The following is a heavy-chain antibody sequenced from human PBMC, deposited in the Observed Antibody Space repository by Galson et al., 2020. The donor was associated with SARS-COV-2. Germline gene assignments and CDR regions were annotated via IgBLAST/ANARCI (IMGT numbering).Heavy chain of an antibody. D-gene: IGHD3-16*02. J-gene: IGHJ4*02. CDR3: ARSGLYDYVWGSYRHTYIDY. CDR2: NSAYNGNT. CDR1: GYTFTSYG. Sequence: ASVKVSCKASGYTFTSYGLSWVRQAPGQGLEWMGWNSAYNGNTNYAQKLQGRVTMTTDTSTSTAYMELRSLRSDDTAVYYCARSGLYDYVWGSYRHTYIDYWGQGTLVTVSS. V-gene: IGHV1-18*01.